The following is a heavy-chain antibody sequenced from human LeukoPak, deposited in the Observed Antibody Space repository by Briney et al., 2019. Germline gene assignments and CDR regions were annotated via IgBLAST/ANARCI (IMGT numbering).Heavy chain of an antibody. CDR3: AREPGEGGFDP. CDR1: GGSISSGSYY. V-gene: IGHV4-61*02. Sequence: SETLSLTCTVSGGSISSGSYYWSWIRQPAGKGLEWIGRIYTSGSTNYNPSLKSRVTISVDTSKNQFSLKLSSVTAADTAVYYCAREPGEGGFDPWGQGTLVTVSS. D-gene: IGHD2-2*01. CDR2: IYTSGST. J-gene: IGHJ5*02.